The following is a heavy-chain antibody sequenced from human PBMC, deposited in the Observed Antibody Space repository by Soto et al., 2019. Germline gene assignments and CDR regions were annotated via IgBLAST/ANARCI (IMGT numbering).Heavy chain of an antibody. D-gene: IGHD2-8*01. CDR3: AREGYAIPYYYYGMDV. Sequence: GGSLRLSCAASGFTFSDYYMSWIRQAPGKGLEWVSYISSSSSYTNYADSVKGRFTISRDNAKNSLYLQMNSLRAEDTAVYYCAREGYAIPYYYYGMDVWGQGTTVTVSS. CDR2: ISSSSSYT. V-gene: IGHV3-11*06. J-gene: IGHJ6*02. CDR1: GFTFSDYY.